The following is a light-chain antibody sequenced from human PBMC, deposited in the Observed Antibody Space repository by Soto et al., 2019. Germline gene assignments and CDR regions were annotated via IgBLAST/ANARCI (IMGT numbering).Light chain of an antibody. CDR2: DVS. Sequence: EIVLTQSPATLSLSPGERATLSCRASQSVSSYLAWYQQKPGQAPRPLIYDVSNRATGIPARFSGSGSGTDFTLTISSLEPEDFAVYFCQQRYNWPPTFGQGTRLEIK. J-gene: IGKJ5*01. CDR3: QQRYNWPPT. CDR1: QSVSSY. V-gene: IGKV3-11*01.